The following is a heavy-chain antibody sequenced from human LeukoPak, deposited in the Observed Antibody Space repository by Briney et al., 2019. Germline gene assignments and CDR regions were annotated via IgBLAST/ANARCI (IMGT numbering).Heavy chain of an antibody. CDR2: ISYDGSNK. D-gene: IGHD2-2*01. CDR1: GFTFSSYA. J-gene: IGHJ5*02. V-gene: IGHV3-30-3*01. CDR3: AKEGCSSTSCYPYNWFDP. Sequence: GGSLRLSCAASGFTFSSYAMHWVRQAPGKGLEWVAVISYDGSNKYYADSVKGRFTISRDNSKNTLYLQMNSLRAEDTAVYYCAKEGCSSTSCYPYNWFDPWGQGTLVTVSS.